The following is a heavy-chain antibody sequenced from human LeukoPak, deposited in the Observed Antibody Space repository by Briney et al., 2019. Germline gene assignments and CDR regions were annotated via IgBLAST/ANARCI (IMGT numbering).Heavy chain of an antibody. J-gene: IGHJ4*02. D-gene: IGHD2-15*01. CDR2: INHSGST. CDR3: ARGRYCSGGSCYEG. V-gene: IGHV4-34*01. CDR1: GGSFSGYY. Sequence: SETLSLTCAVYGGSFSGYYWSWIRQPPGKGLEWIGEINHSGSTNCNPSLKSRVTISVDTSKNQFSLKLSSVTAADTAVYYCARGRYCSGGSCYEGWGQGTLVTVSS.